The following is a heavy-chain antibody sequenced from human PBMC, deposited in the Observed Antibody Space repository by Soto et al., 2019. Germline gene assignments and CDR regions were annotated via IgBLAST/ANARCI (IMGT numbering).Heavy chain of an antibody. J-gene: IGHJ4*02. Sequence: EVQLLESGGGWLQLGGSLKLSCVALGLTFSTYAWGWFRRAPGKGLEWVSIIGSSGGVTVYADSVKGRFTISRDNSKNTLYLQMNSLTAEDTAVYYCAKHFVNGEIDYWGQGTLVTVSS. D-gene: IGHD3-10*01. CDR3: AKHFVNGEIDY. CDR2: IGSSGGVT. CDR1: GLTFSTYA. V-gene: IGHV3-23*01.